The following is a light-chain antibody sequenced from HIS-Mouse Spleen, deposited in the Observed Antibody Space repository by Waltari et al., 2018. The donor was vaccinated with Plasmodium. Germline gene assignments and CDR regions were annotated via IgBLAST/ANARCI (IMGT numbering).Light chain of an antibody. Sequence: QSALTQPRSVSGSPGPSVTISCTGTSSDFGVYNYVSWYQQHPGKAPNLMIYDVSKRASGVADRFSCSKSGNTASLTISGRQAEDEADYYCCSYAGSYTLVFGGGTKLTVL. V-gene: IGLV2-11*01. CDR1: SSDFGVYNY. CDR3: CSYAGSYTLV. CDR2: DVS. J-gene: IGLJ2*01.